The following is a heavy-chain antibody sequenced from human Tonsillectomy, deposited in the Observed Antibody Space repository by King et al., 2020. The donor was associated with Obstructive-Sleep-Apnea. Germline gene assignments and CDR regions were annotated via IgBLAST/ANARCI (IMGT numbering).Heavy chain of an antibody. Sequence: VQLQESGPGLVKPSETLSLTCTVSGYSISSGYYWGWIRQPPGKGLEWIGSIYHSGSTYYNPSLKSRVTISVDTSKNQFSLKLSSVTAADTAVYYCARDLVVVVAATDYYYYGMDV. D-gene: IGHD2-15*01. J-gene: IGHJ6*01. CDR1: GYSISSGYY. CDR3: ARDLVVVVAATDYYYYGMDV. CDR2: IYHSGST. V-gene: IGHV4-38-2*02.